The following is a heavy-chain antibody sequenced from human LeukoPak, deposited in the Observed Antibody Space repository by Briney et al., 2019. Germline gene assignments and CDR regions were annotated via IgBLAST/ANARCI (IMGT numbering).Heavy chain of an antibody. CDR3: ARELIGSAATGNANWFDP. CDR1: GASISGSGYY. CDR2: IYLTGGT. V-gene: IGHV4-39*07. J-gene: IGHJ5*02. Sequence: SETLSLTCAVSGASISGSGYYWGWIRQPPGEGLEWIGTIYLTGGTYYSPSLQSRVIISVDTSKNQLSLKLSSVTAADTAVYYCARELIGSAATGNANWFDPWGQGTLVTVSS. D-gene: IGHD1-26*01.